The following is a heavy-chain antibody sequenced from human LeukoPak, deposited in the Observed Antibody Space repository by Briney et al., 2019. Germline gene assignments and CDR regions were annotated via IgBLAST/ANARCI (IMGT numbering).Heavy chain of an antibody. CDR1: GYTFTSYG. Sequence: ASVKVSCKASGYTFTSYGISWVRQAPGQGLEWMGWISAYNGNTNYAQKLQGRVTMTTDTSTSTAYMELSSLRSEDTAVYYCARDQEGDDFDAFDIWGQGTMVTVSS. J-gene: IGHJ3*02. D-gene: IGHD3-3*01. CDR2: ISAYNGNT. CDR3: ARDQEGDDFDAFDI. V-gene: IGHV1-18*01.